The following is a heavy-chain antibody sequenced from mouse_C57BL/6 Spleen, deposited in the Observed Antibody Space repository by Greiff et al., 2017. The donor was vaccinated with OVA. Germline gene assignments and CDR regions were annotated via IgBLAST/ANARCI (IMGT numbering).Heavy chain of an antibody. CDR3: ARRGGSFYYYAMDY. CDR2: INPNNGGT. Sequence: EVQLQQSGPELVKPGASVKISCKASGYTFTDYYMNWVKQSHGKSLEWIGDINPNNGGTSYNQKFKGKATLTVDKSSSTAYMELRSLTSEDSAVYYCARRGGSFYYYAMDYWGQGTSVTVSS. J-gene: IGHJ4*01. D-gene: IGHD1-1*01. V-gene: IGHV1-26*01. CDR1: GYTFTDYY.